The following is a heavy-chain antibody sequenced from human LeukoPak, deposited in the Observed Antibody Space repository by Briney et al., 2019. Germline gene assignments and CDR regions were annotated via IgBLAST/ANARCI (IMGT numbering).Heavy chain of an antibody. CDR1: GFTFGDYA. V-gene: IGHV4-59*01. CDR2: IYYSGST. J-gene: IGHJ4*02. D-gene: IGHD3-22*01. CDR3: ARVPYYYDSSGYGFDY. Sequence: PGGSLRLSCTASGFTFGDYAMSWFRQAPGKGLEWIGYIYYSGSTNYNPSLKSRVTISLDTSKNQFSLKLSSVTAADTAVYFCARVPYYYDSSGYGFDYWGQGTLVTVSS.